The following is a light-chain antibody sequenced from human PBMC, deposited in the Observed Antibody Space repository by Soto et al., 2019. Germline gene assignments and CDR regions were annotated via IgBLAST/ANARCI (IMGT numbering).Light chain of an antibody. V-gene: IGKV3-15*01. CDR1: QSVSNN. CDR3: QQHNDWPLT. CDR2: EIS. J-gene: IGKJ4*01. Sequence: EIVMTQSPATLSVSPGESATLSCRASQSVSNNLAWYQQKPGQPPRLLIYEISTRATGIPARFSGSGSETEFTLNISNLQSEDFAIYYCQQHNDWPLTFGGGTKVEIK.